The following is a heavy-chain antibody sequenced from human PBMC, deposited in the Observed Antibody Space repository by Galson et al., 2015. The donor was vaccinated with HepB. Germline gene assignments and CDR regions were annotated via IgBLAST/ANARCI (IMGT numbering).Heavy chain of an antibody. CDR3: ARHESRVRYVFDY. D-gene: IGHD3-10*01. Sequence: ETLSLTCTVSGGSISSYYWSWIRQPPGKGLEWIGYIYYSGSTNYNPSLKSRVTISVDTSKNQFSLKLSSVTAADTAVYYCARHESRVRYVFDYWGQGTLVTVSS. J-gene: IGHJ4*02. CDR1: GGSISSYY. V-gene: IGHV4-59*08. CDR2: IYYSGST.